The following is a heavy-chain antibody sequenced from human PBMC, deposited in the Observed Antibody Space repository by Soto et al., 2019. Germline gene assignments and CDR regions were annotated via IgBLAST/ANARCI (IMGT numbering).Heavy chain of an antibody. Sequence: ASVKVSCKASGYTFTDYYMHWVRQAPGQGLEWMGWINPNSGGTNYAQKLQGRVTMTRDPSISTAYMELSRLRSDDTAVYYCARDIDMDIVVEVAATAPGYWGQGTLVTVS. J-gene: IGHJ4*02. V-gene: IGHV1-2*02. CDR2: INPNSGGT. CDR1: GYTFTDYY. D-gene: IGHD2-15*01. CDR3: ARDIDMDIVVEVAATAPGY.